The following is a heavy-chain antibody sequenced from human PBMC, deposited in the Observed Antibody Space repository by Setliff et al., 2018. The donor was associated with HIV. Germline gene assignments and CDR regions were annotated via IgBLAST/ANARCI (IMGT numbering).Heavy chain of an antibody. D-gene: IGHD6-19*01. Sequence: SVKVSCKASGGTFSSSVMQWVRQARGKRLEWIGWIDVDSGNTNYAQKFQGRVTITRDTSASTVYMELNSLRSEDTAIYYCARDIGSVWHNWFDPWGQGTLVTVSS. J-gene: IGHJ5*02. CDR3: ARDIGSVWHNWFDP. CDR2: IDVDSGNT. CDR1: GGTFSSSV. V-gene: IGHV1-58*02.